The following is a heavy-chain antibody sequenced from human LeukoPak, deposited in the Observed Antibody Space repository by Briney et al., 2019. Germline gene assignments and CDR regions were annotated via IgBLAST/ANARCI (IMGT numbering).Heavy chain of an antibody. CDR2: IRYDGSNK. CDR3: AKDLKRGYSYGYWAFTPGY. CDR1: GFTFSSYG. J-gene: IGHJ4*02. V-gene: IGHV3-30*02. Sequence: GGSLRLSCAASGFTFSSYGMHWVRQAPGKGLEWVAFIRYDGSNKYYADSVKGRFTISRDNSKNTVHLQMNSLRPEDTAVYYCAKDLKRGYSYGYWAFTPGYWGQGTLVTVSS. D-gene: IGHD5-18*01.